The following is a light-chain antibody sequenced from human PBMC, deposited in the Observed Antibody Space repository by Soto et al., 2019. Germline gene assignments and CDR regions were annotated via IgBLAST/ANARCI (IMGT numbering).Light chain of an antibody. J-gene: IGKJ5*01. CDR3: QQRSNSPPWIT. CDR1: QSVSSSY. CDR2: AAS. V-gene: IGKV3D-20*02. Sequence: EIVLTQSPGTLSLSPGERATLSCRASQSVSSSYLAWYQQKPGQAPRPLIYAASSRATGIPDRFSGSGSGTDFTLTISSLEPEDSAVYYCQQRSNSPPWITFGQGTRLEIK.